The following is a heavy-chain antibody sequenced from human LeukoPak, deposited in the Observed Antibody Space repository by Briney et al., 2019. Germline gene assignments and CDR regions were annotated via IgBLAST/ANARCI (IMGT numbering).Heavy chain of an antibody. J-gene: IGHJ5*02. Sequence: SQTLSLTCTVSGGSISSGGYYWSWSRQHPGKGLEWIGYIYYSGSTYYNPSLKSRVTISVDTSKNQFSLKLSSVTAADTAVYYCARGRTGSWFDPWGQGTLVTVSS. V-gene: IGHV4-31*03. CDR3: ARGRTGSWFDP. CDR1: GGSISSGGYY. D-gene: IGHD1-1*01. CDR2: IYYSGST.